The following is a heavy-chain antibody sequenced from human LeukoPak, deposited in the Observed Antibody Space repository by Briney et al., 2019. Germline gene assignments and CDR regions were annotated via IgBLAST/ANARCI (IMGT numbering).Heavy chain of an antibody. V-gene: IGHV4-59*01. CDR1: GGSISSYY. CDR3: AREATMVRGLSWFDP. Sequence: SETLSLTCTVSGGSISSYYWSWIRQPPGKGLEWIGYIYYSGSTNYNPSLNSRVTISVDMFKNQFSLKLRSVTAADTAVYYCAREATMVRGLSWFDPWGQGTLVTVSS. CDR2: IYYSGST. D-gene: IGHD3-10*01. J-gene: IGHJ5*02.